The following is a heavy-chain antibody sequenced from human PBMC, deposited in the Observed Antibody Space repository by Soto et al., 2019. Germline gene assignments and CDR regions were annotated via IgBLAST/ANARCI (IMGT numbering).Heavy chain of an antibody. J-gene: IGHJ4*02. CDR2: IYYSGST. Sequence: SETLSLTCTVSGGSISSSSYYWGWIRQPPGKGLEWIGSIYYSGSTYYNPSLKSRVTISVDTSKNQFSLKLSSVTAADTAVYYCARYMVRGVSWIYWGQGTLVTVSS. V-gene: IGHV4-39*01. CDR1: GGSISSSSYY. D-gene: IGHD3-10*01. CDR3: ARYMVRGVSWIY.